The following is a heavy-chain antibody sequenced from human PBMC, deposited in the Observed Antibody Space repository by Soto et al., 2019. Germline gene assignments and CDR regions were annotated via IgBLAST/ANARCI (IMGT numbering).Heavy chain of an antibody. D-gene: IGHD3-10*01. Sequence: QVQLVESGGGVVQPGRSLRLSCAASGFTFSSYGMHWVRQAPGKGLEWVAVISYDGSNKYYADSVKGRFTISRDNSKNTLYLQMNSLRAEDTAVYYCAKDRGAKDWYFALWGRGTLVTVSS. CDR3: AKDRGAKDWYFAL. V-gene: IGHV3-30*18. CDR2: ISYDGSNK. J-gene: IGHJ2*01. CDR1: GFTFSSYG.